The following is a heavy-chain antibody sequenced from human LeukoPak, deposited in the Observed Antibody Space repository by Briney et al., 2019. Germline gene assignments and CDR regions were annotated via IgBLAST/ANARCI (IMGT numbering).Heavy chain of an antibody. V-gene: IGHV4-34*01. CDR1: GGSFSGYY. CDR3: ARSPHDFWSGYYYYYYGMDV. D-gene: IGHD3-3*01. CDR2: INHSGST. J-gene: IGHJ6*02. Sequence: PSETLSLTCAVYGGSFSGYYWSWIRQPPGKGLEWIGEINHSGSTNYNPSLKSRVTISVDTSKNQFSLKLSSVTAAGTAVYYCARSPHDFWSGYYYYYYGMDVWGQGTTVTVSS.